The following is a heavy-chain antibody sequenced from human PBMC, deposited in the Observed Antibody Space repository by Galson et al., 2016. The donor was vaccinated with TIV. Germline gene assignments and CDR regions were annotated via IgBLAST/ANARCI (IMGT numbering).Heavy chain of an antibody. Sequence: SVKVSCKASGYTFINYAIQWVRQAPGQRLEWMGWINAANGDTKSSQKFQGRVTTTRDTSANMAYMGLSSLRSEDTAVYYCARSDAISGYYYHFEYWGQGTLVTVSS. CDR2: INAANGDT. CDR1: GYTFINYA. V-gene: IGHV1-3*01. J-gene: IGHJ4*02. D-gene: IGHD3-22*01. CDR3: ARSDAISGYYYHFEY.